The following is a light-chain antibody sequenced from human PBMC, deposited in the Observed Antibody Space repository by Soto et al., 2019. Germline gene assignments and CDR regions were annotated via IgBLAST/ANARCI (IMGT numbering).Light chain of an antibody. Sequence: QSVLTQPASVSGSPGQSITISCTGTSSDVGGYNYVSCYQQHPGKAPKLMIYDVSNRPSGVSNRFSGSKSGNTASLTISGLQAEDEADYYCSSFTSSSTLLYVFGTGTRSPS. J-gene: IGLJ1*01. CDR3: SSFTSSSTLLYV. CDR1: SSDVGGYNY. CDR2: DVS. V-gene: IGLV2-14*01.